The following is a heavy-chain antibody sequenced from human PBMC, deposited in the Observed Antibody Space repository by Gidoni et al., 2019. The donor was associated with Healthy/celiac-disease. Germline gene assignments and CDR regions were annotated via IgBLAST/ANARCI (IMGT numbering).Heavy chain of an antibody. D-gene: IGHD3-22*01. CDR3: AKDILEGYYDSSGLTAAYFDY. Sequence: EVQLVESGGGLVQPGRSLRLSCAASGFTFDDYAMHWVRQAPGKGLEWVSGISWNRGSIGYADSVKGRFTISRDNAKNSLYLQMNSLRAEDTALYYCAKDILEGYYDSSGLTAAYFDYWGQGTLVTVSS. V-gene: IGHV3-9*01. CDR2: ISWNRGSI. J-gene: IGHJ4*02. CDR1: GFTFDDYA.